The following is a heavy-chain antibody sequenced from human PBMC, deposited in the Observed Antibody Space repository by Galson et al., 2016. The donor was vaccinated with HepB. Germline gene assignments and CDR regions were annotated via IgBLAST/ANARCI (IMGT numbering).Heavy chain of an antibody. J-gene: IGHJ6*02. V-gene: IGHV3-9*01. CDR2: ISWKSGSI. Sequence: SLRLSCAAPGFTFDDHAMHWVRQAPGKGLEWVSGISWKSGSIGYADSVKGRFTISRDNAKNSLYLQMNSLRAEDTALYYCAKGLRFIYHYGMDVWGQGTTVTVSS. CDR1: GFTFDDHA. CDR3: AKGLRFIYHYGMDV.